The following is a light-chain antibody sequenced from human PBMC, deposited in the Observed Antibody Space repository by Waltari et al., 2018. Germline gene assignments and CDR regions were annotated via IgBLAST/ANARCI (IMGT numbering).Light chain of an antibody. J-gene: IGLJ2*01. CDR3: CSFTATHTLL. V-gene: IGLV2-14*03. CDR2: DVT. Sequence: QSALTQPAPVSGSPGQSITISCTGTNNDVGPSKFVSRYQQHPGRAPQLMIYDVTERPSGISYRFSGSKSANTASLTISGLLPEDEAIYYCCSFTATHTLLFGGGTTVTVL. CDR1: NNDVGPSKF.